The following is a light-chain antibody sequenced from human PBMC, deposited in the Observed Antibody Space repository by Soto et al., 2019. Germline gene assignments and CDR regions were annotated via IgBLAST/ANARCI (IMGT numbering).Light chain of an antibody. J-gene: IGLJ2*01. CDR2: DVS. CDR3: CSYAGRYTWV. V-gene: IGLV2-11*01. CDR1: SSDVGGYHY. Sequence: QSALTQPRSVSGSPGQSVTISCTGTSSDVGGYHYVSWYQQHPGKAPKLMLYDVSKRPSGVPDRFSGSKSGNTASLTISGLQAEDEADYYCCSYAGRYTWVFGGGTKVTVL.